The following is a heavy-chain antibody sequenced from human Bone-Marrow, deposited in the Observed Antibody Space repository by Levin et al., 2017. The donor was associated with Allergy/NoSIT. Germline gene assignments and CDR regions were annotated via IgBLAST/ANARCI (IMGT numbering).Heavy chain of an antibody. Sequence: ASVKVSCKTSGYAFLGYNIYWVRQAPGQGLDWMGWINPDSGDTHYEQSFHDRVTMTRDTSIKTAYLDLSRLTSDDTAVYYCARQFDSGYDSAYFDFWGQGALVTVSS. D-gene: IGHD5-12*01. CDR1: GYAFLGYN. CDR2: INPDSGDT. CDR3: ARQFDSGYDSAYFDF. V-gene: IGHV1-2*02. J-gene: IGHJ4*02.